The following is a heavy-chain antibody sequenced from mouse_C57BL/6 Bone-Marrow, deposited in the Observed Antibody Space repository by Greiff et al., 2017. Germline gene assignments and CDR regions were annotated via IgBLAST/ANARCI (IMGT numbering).Heavy chain of an antibody. CDR3: ARHVSITPYAMDY. V-gene: IGHV5-12*01. CDR1: GFTFSDYY. D-gene: IGHD1-1*01. CDR2: ISNGGGST. J-gene: IGHJ4*01. Sequence: EVHLVESGGGLVQPGGSLKLSCAASGFTFSDYYMYWVRQTPEKRLEWVAYISNGGGSTYYPDTVKGRFTISRDNAKNTQYLQMSRLKSEDTAMYYCARHVSITPYAMDYWGQGTSVTVSS.